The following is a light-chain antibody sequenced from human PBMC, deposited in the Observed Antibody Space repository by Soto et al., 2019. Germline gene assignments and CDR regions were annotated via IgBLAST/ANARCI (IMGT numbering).Light chain of an antibody. Sequence: DIQMTQSPSSLSASVGDRVTITCQASQDISNYLNWYQQKPGKAPKLLIYDASNLETGVPSSFSGSGSGTDFTFTISSLQPEDIETYYCQHYDNLPPGFGQGTRLEIK. V-gene: IGKV1-33*01. J-gene: IGKJ5*01. CDR2: DAS. CDR1: QDISNY. CDR3: QHYDNLPPG.